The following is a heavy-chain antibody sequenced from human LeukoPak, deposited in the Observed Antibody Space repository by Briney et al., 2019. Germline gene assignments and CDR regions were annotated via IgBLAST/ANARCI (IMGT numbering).Heavy chain of an antibody. D-gene: IGHD6-13*01. Sequence: ASVKVSCTASGYTFTGYYMHWVRQAPGQGLEWMGWISAYNGNTNYAQNLQGRVTMTTDTSTSTAYMELRSLRSDDTAVYYCARYDTAAAGTSAPYYYYGMDVWGQGTTVTVSS. CDR2: ISAYNGNT. CDR1: GYTFTGYY. J-gene: IGHJ6*02. CDR3: ARYDTAAAGTSAPYYYYGMDV. V-gene: IGHV1-18*04.